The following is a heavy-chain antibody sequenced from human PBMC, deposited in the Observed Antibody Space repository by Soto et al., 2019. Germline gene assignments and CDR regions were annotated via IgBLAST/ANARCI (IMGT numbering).Heavy chain of an antibody. V-gene: IGHV4-31*03. CDR2: IYYSGST. J-gene: IGHJ5*02. CDR3: ARALPAGDGFDP. CDR1: GGSISSGGYY. D-gene: IGHD2-21*02. Sequence: QVQLQESGPGLVKPSQTLSLTCTVSGGSISSGGYYWSWIRQHPGKGLEWIGYIYYSGSTYYNPSLMSRVTISVDTSKNLFSMKLSSVTAADTAVYCCARALPAGDGFDPWGQGTLVTVSS.